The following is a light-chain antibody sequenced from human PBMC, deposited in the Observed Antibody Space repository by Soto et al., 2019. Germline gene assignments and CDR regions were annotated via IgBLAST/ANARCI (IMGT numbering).Light chain of an antibody. CDR2: AAS. V-gene: IGKV1-39*01. Sequence: DIPMTQSPSSLSASVRDRVTITCRASQTISTHLNWYQQKPGKSPTLLIYAASTLQSGVPSRFSGSGSGTDFTLTINSLQPEDFATYYWQQSRTIPYTFGQGTKLEIK. J-gene: IGKJ2*01. CDR1: QTISTH. CDR3: QQSRTIPYT.